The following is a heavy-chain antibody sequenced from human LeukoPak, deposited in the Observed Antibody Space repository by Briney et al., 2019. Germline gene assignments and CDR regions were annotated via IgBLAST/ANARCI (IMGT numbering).Heavy chain of an antibody. V-gene: IGHV4-30-4*01. Sequence: SETLSLTCTVSGGSLSSGDYYWSWIRQPPGKGLEWIGYIYYSGSTYYNPSLKSRATISLDTSKNQFSLKLSSVTAADTAVYYCGRDAAGVHFDYWGQGTLVTVSS. J-gene: IGHJ4*02. CDR1: GGSLSSGDYY. CDR2: IYYSGST. CDR3: GRDAAGVHFDY. D-gene: IGHD6-19*01.